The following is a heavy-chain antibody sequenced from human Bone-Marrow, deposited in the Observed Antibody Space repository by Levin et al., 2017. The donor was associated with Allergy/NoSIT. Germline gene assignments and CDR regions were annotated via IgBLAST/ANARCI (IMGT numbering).Heavy chain of an antibody. J-gene: IGHJ4*02. CDR1: GYRFSTYW. D-gene: IGHD6-13*01. V-gene: IGHV5-51*01. Sequence: GESLKISCQGSGYRFSTYWIGWVRQMPGKGLEWMGIIYPGDSDTRYSPSFQGQVTISADKSISTAYLQWSSLKASDTAIYYCARGESSTWYDYWGQGTLVTVSS. CDR2: IYPGDSDT. CDR3: ARGESSTWYDY.